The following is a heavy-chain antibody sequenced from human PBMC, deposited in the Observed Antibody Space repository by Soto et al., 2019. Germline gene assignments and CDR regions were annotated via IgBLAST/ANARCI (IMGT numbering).Heavy chain of an antibody. D-gene: IGHD2-21*02. V-gene: IGHV4-34*01. Sequence: QVQLQQWGAGLLKPSETLSLTCAVYGGSFSGYYWSWIRQPPGKGLEWIGEINHSGSTNYNPSLKSRVTISVDTSKNQSSLKLSSVTAAYTAVYYCARGGGGDIGGVTAFDYWGQGTLVTVSS. CDR3: ARGGGGDIGGVTAFDY. CDR2: INHSGST. J-gene: IGHJ4*02. CDR1: GGSFSGYY.